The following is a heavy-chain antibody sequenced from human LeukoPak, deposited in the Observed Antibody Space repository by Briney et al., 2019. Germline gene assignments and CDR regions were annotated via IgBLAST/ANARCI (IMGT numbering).Heavy chain of an antibody. CDR1: GFRLSGYV. CDR3: ASCRGACYRALEN. V-gene: IGHV3-23*01. Sequence: GALRPSRAASGFRLSGYVITWVRQAPGKGLEWVSAISGINGATYYADSVKGRFTASRDNSKNTMLLQMNSLRADDTAVYYCASCRGACYRALENWGQGTLVSVSS. CDR2: ISGINGAT. J-gene: IGHJ4*02. D-gene: IGHD2-21*02.